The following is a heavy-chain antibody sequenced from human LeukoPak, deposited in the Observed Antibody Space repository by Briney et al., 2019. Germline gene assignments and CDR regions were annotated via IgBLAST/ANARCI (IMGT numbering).Heavy chain of an antibody. CDR1: GGSFSGYY. J-gene: IGHJ4*02. D-gene: IGHD3-22*01. Sequence: SETLSLTCAVYGGSFSGYYWSWIRQPPGKGLEWIGEINHSGSTNYNPSLKSRVTISVDTSKNQFSPKLSSVTAADTAVYYCARSTYYYDSSGSVFDYWGQGTLVTVSS. CDR3: ARSTYYYDSSGSVFDY. CDR2: INHSGST. V-gene: IGHV4-34*01.